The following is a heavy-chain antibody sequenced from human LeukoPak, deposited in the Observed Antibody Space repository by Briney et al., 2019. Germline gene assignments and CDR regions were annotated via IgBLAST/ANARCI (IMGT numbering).Heavy chain of an antibody. D-gene: IGHD1-7*01. CDR1: GGSISSYY. J-gene: IGHJ6*02. CDR2: IYYSGST. CDR3: ARETRQDCYYYGMDV. Sequence: SETLSLTCTVSGGSISSYYWSWIRQPPGKGLEWIGYIYYSGSTNYNPSLKSRVTISVDTSKNQFSLKLSSVTAADTAVYYCARETRQDCYYYGMDVWGQGTTVTVSS. V-gene: IGHV4-59*01.